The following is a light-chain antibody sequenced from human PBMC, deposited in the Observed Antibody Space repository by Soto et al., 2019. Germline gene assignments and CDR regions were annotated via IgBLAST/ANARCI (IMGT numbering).Light chain of an antibody. CDR2: KAS. V-gene: IGKV1-5*03. Sequence: DIQMTPSPSTLSASVGDRVTITCRASQSISSWLAWYQQKPGKAPKLLIYKASSLESGVPSRFSGSGSGTEFTLTISSLQPDDFATYYCQQYNSYSPLTFGGGTKVE. CDR1: QSISSW. CDR3: QQYNSYSPLT. J-gene: IGKJ4*01.